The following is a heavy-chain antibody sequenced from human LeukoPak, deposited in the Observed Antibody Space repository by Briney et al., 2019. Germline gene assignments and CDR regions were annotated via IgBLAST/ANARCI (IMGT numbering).Heavy chain of an antibody. Sequence: SETLSLTCTVSGGSISTYYCSWIRQPPGKGLEWIGYIYYSGNTNCNPSLKSRVTISVETSKIQFSLKVNSVTAADTAVYYCARVGSGSFDYWGQGTLVTVSS. V-gene: IGHV4-59*01. CDR3: ARVGSGSFDY. CDR1: GGSISTYY. J-gene: IGHJ4*02. D-gene: IGHD6-19*01. CDR2: IYYSGNT.